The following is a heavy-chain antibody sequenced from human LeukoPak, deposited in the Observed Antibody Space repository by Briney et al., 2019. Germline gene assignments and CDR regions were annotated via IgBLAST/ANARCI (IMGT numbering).Heavy chain of an antibody. CDR2: ISSSSSYT. Sequence: GGSLRLSCAASGFTFSDYYVSWIRQAPGKGLEWVSYISSSSSYTNYADSVKGRFTISRDNAKNSLYLQMNSLRAEDTAVYYCARDNSSGSRGWFDPWGQGTLVTVSS. V-gene: IGHV3-11*06. CDR3: ARDNSSGSRGWFDP. J-gene: IGHJ5*02. CDR1: GFTFSDYY. D-gene: IGHD6-19*01.